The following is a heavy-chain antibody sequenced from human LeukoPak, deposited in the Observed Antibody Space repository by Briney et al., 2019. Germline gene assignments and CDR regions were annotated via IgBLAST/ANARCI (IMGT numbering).Heavy chain of an antibody. V-gene: IGHV4-59*01. CDR3: ARDGDYGDFDY. Sequence: AETLSLTCTVSGGSISSYYWSWIRQPPGKGLEWIGYIYYSGSTNYNPSLKSRVTISVDTSKNQFSLKLSSVTAADPAVYYCARDGDYGDFDYWGQGTLVTVSS. J-gene: IGHJ4*02. CDR1: GGSISSYY. CDR2: IYYSGST. D-gene: IGHD4-17*01.